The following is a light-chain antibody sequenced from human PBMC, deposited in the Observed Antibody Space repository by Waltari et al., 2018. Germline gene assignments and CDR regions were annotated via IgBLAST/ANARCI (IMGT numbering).Light chain of an antibody. J-gene: IGLJ2*01. CDR1: SSDVGGYNY. Sequence: QSALTQPASVSGSPGQSITISCTGTSSDVGGYNYVSWYQQHPGKAPKLMIFDVNNRPSGVSNRVSGSKSGNTASLTISGLQAEDEADYYCSAYISSSTLELFGGGTRLTVL. CDR2: DVN. CDR3: SAYISSSTLEL. V-gene: IGLV2-14*03.